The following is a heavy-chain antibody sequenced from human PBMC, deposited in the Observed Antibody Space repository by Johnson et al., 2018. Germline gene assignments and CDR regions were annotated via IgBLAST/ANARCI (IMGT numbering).Heavy chain of an antibody. V-gene: IGHV3-9*01. CDR3: ARLWAYCGGDCLDAFDI. Sequence: VQLVQSGGGLVQPGRSLRLSCAASGFTFDDYAMHWVRQGPGKGLEWVSGISWNSGSIGYADSVKGRFTISRDNAKNSLYLQMNSLRDEDTAVYYCARLWAYCGGDCLDAFDIWGQGTMVTVSS. CDR2: ISWNSGSI. J-gene: IGHJ3*02. D-gene: IGHD2-21*02. CDR1: GFTFDDYA.